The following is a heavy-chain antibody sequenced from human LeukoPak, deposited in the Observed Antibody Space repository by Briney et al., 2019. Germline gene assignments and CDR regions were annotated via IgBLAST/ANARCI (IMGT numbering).Heavy chain of an antibody. Sequence: SLRLSCAASGFTFDDYAMHWVRQAPGKGLEWVSGISWNSGSIGYADSVKGRFTISRDNAKNSLYLQMNSLRAEDTALYYCAKVKGGSGSYQVFDYWGQGTLVTVSS. CDR1: GFTFDDYA. V-gene: IGHV3-9*01. CDR2: ISWNSGSI. D-gene: IGHD3-10*01. CDR3: AKVKGGSGSYQVFDY. J-gene: IGHJ4*02.